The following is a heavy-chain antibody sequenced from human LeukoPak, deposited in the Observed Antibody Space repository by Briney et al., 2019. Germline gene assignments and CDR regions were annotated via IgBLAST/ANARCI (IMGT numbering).Heavy chain of an antibody. Sequence: PGGSLRLSCAASGFTFSSYSMNWVRQAPGKGLEWVSSISSSSSYIYYADSVKGRFTISRDNAKNSLYLQMNSLRAEDTAVYYCARAPLEYSSSSRVYYYYMDVWGKGTTVTVSS. CDR2: ISSSSSYI. CDR1: GFTFSSYS. CDR3: ARAPLEYSSSSRVYYYYMDV. V-gene: IGHV3-21*01. D-gene: IGHD6-6*01. J-gene: IGHJ6*03.